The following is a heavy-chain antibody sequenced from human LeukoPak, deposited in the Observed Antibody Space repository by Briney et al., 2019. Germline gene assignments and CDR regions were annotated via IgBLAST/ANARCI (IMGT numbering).Heavy chain of an antibody. CDR3: AAWGVEYGGNLVYSDY. CDR1: GGSISSGSYY. Sequence: SQTLSLTCTVSGGSISSGSYYWSWLRQPAGKGLEWFGRIYTSGSTNYSPSLKTRLTISVHQSRNQFSLRLTSVTAAATATYYCAAWGVEYGGNLVYSDYWGQGTLVTVSS. CDR2: IYTSGST. V-gene: IGHV4-61*02. D-gene: IGHD4-23*01. J-gene: IGHJ4*02.